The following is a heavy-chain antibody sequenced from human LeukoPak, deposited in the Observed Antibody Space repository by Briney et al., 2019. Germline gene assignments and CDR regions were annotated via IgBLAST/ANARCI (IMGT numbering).Heavy chain of an antibody. V-gene: IGHV1-69*05. D-gene: IGHD3-10*01. CDR1: GGTFSSYA. J-gene: IGHJ4*02. CDR3: ARERYYYGSGPNGLFGY. CDR2: IIPIFGTA. Sequence: SVKVSCKASGGTFSSYAISWVRQAPGQGLEWMGGIIPIFGTANYAQKFQGRVTMTTDTSTSTAYMELRSLRSDDTAVYYCARERYYYGSGPNGLFGYWGQGTLVTVSS.